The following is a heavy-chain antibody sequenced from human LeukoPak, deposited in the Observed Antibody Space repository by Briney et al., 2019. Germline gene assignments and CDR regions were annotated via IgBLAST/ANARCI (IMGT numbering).Heavy chain of an antibody. V-gene: IGHV1-69*01. CDR3: AIYDYGDYVYGYFQH. Sequence: SVKVSCKASGGTFSSYAISWVRQAPGQGLEWMGGIIPIFGTANHAQKFQGRVTITADESTSTAYMELSSLRSEDTAVYYCAIYDYGDYVYGYFQHWGQGTLVTVSS. CDR2: IIPIFGTA. D-gene: IGHD4-17*01. CDR1: GGTFSSYA. J-gene: IGHJ1*01.